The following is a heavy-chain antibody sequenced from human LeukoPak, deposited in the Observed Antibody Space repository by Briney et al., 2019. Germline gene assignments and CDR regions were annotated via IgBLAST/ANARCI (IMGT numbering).Heavy chain of an antibody. CDR2: IYYSGST. V-gene: IGHV4-59*01. J-gene: IGHJ4*02. D-gene: IGHD1-26*01. CDR1: GGSISSYY. CDR3: ARVPIVGAAYYFDY. Sequence: SETLSLTCTVSGGSISSYYWSWIRQPPGKGLEWIGYIYYSGSTNYNPSLKSRVTISVGTSKNQFSLKLSSVTAADTAVYYCARVPIVGAAYYFDYWGQGTLVTVSS.